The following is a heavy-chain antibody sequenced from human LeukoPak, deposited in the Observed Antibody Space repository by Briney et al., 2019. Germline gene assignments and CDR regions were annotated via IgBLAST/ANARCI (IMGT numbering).Heavy chain of an antibody. J-gene: IGHJ5*02. Sequence: GGSLRLSCAASGFTFSSYGMHWVRQAPGKGLEWVAVISYDGSNKYYADSVKGRFTISRDNSKNTLYLQMNSLRAEDTAVYYCAKDAYGSGSYYRARARYNWFDPWGQGTLVTVSS. CDR3: AKDAYGSGSYYRARARYNWFDP. CDR1: GFTFSSYG. D-gene: IGHD3-10*01. CDR2: ISYDGSNK. V-gene: IGHV3-30*18.